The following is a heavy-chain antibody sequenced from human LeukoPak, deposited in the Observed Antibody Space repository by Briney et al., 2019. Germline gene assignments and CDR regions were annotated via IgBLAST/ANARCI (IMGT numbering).Heavy chain of an antibody. CDR3: ASDSPYYGMDV. CDR1: GFPFSSYW. CDR2: INSDGSAT. J-gene: IGHJ6*02. V-gene: IGHV3-74*01. Sequence: GSLRLSCAASGFPFSSYWMHWVRQVPGKGLLWVSRINSDGSATIYVDSVRGRFTISRDNAKNTLYLQMSGLRVEDTAVYHCASDSPYYGMDVWGQGTTVIVSS.